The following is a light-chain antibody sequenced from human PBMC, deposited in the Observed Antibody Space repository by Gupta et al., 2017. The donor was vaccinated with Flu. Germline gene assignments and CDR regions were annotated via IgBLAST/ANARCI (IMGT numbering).Light chain of an antibody. V-gene: IGKV1-12*01. Sequence: DIQMTQSPSTVSASVGDRDSITCRASQHIGSWLAWYQKKPGQAPKVLIYAASSLQSGVPSRFSGSGYGTDFTLTISSLQPEDFATYFCQQAKSFPLSFGGGTKVEMK. CDR3: QQAKSFPLS. CDR1: QHIGSW. J-gene: IGKJ4*01. CDR2: AAS.